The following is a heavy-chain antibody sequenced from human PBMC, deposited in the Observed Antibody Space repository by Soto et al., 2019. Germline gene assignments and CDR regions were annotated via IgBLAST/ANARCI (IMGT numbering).Heavy chain of an antibody. CDR1: GFTFDDYA. CDR2: ISWNSGSV. CDR3: AKDGFSGNSTNWFDP. Sequence: EVQLVEPGGGLVQPGRSLRLSCAASGFTFDDYAMHWVRQAPGKGLEWVSGISWNSGSVGYADSVKGRFTISRDNTRNSLYLQMNRLRPEDTAFYYCAKDGFSGNSTNWFDPWGQGTLVTVSS. D-gene: IGHD3-10*01. J-gene: IGHJ5*02. V-gene: IGHV3-9*01.